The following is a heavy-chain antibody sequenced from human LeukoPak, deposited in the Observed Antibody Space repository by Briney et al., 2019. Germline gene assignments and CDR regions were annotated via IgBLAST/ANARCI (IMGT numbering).Heavy chain of an antibody. V-gene: IGHV3-74*01. CDR3: TRSDSGQVDY. Sequence: GGSLRLSCATSGFTLSSYWMHWVRQAPGKGPVWVSRINSDGSSTTYADSVKGRFTISRDNAKNTLYLQMNSLRAEDTALYYCTRSDSGQVDYWGQGTLVTVSS. CDR1: GFTLSSYW. CDR2: INSDGSST. D-gene: IGHD5-12*01. J-gene: IGHJ4*02.